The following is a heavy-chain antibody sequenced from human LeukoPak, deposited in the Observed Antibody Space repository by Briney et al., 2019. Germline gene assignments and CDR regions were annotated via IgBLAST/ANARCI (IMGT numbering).Heavy chain of an antibody. CDR1: GSTFSNYA. CDR2: ISGSGDST. CDR3: ARRSGIAVAGAFDY. Sequence: GGSLRLSCAASGSTFSNYAMRWVRQAPGKGLEWVSGISGSGDSTYYADSVKGRFTISRDNSKNTLYLQMNSLRAEDTAVYYCARRSGIAVAGAFDYWGQGTLVTVFS. D-gene: IGHD6-19*01. V-gene: IGHV3-23*01. J-gene: IGHJ4*02.